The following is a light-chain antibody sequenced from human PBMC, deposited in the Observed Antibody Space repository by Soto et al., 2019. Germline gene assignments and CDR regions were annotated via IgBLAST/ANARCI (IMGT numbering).Light chain of an antibody. J-gene: IGLJ3*02. CDR2: ENN. Sequence: QSVLTQPPLVSAAPGQKVTISCSGSSSNIGNNYVSWYQQLPGTAPKLLIYENNKRPSGIPDRFSGSKSGTSATLGITGLQTGDEADYYCGTWDSSMSAEVFGGGTKRTVL. CDR3: GTWDSSMSAEV. V-gene: IGLV1-51*02. CDR1: SSNIGNNY.